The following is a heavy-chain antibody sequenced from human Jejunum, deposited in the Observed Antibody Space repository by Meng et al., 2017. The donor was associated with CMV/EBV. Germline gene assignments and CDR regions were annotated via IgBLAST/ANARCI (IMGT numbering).Heavy chain of an antibody. CDR1: DFALNGAW. J-gene: IGHJ4*02. CDR3: TTGWDQYFDF. Sequence: SGVASDFALNGAWMEWVRQDPGKGLEWVGRVKSASAGGAADAAAPVKGRFTVSRDDSRKTVHLQMDNLKIEDTAVYYCTTGWDQYFDFWGQGALVTVSS. CDR2: VKSASAGGAA. D-gene: IGHD1-26*01. V-gene: IGHV3-15*07.